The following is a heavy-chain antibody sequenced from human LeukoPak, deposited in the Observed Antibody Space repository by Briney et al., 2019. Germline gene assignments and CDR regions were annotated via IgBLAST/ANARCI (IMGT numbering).Heavy chain of an antibody. CDR1: GGSISSSHYY. D-gene: IGHD1-26*01. CDR2: ITDSGSP. V-gene: IGHV4-39*01. CDR3: ARGGATSFDY. J-gene: IGHJ4*02. Sequence: SETLSLTCSVSGGSISSSHYYWGWIRQPPGKGLEWIGSITDSGSPYYNPSLKSRVTISVDTSKKQFSLKLTSVTAADTAVYYCARGGATSFDYWGQGTLVTVSS.